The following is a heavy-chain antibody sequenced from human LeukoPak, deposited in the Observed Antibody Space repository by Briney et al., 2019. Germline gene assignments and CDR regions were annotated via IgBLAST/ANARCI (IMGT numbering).Heavy chain of an antibody. CDR2: IYSGTI. V-gene: IGHV3-53*01. CDR1: GFTVSSNS. CDR3: AKAVVVVPAATPFDY. J-gene: IGHJ4*02. Sequence: QPGGSLRLSCTVSGFTVSSNSMSWVRQAPGKGLEWVSFIYSGTIHYSDSVKGRFTISRDNSKITLYLQMNGLRAEDTALFYCAKAVVVVPAATPFDYWGLGTLVTVSS. D-gene: IGHD2-2*01.